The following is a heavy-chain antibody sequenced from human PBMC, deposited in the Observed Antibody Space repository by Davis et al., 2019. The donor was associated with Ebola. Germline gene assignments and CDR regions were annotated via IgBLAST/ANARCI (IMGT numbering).Heavy chain of an antibody. CDR3: AKDSFYSSGWYYFDY. CDR1: GFTFSSYA. V-gene: IGHV3-23*01. CDR2: ISGSGGST. J-gene: IGHJ4*02. D-gene: IGHD6-19*01. Sequence: PGGSLRLSCAASGFTFSSYAMSWVRQAPGKGLEWVSTISGSGGSTYYADSVKGRFTISRDNSKNTLYLQMNSLRAEDTAVYYCAKDSFYSSGWYYFDYWGQGTLVTVSS.